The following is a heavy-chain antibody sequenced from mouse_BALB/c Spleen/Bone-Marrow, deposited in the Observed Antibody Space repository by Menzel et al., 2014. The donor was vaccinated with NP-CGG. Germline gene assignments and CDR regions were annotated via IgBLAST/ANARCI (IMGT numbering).Heavy chain of an antibody. CDR2: IWRGGST. CDR1: GFSLTSYG. Sequence: VHLVESGPGLVQPSQSLSITCTVSGFSLTSYGVHWVRQSPGKGLEWLGVIWRGGSTDYNAAFMSRLSITKDNSKSQVFFKMNSLQTDDTAIYYCAKNLDAMDYWGQGTSVTVSS. J-gene: IGHJ4*01. V-gene: IGHV2-5*01. CDR3: AKNLDAMDY.